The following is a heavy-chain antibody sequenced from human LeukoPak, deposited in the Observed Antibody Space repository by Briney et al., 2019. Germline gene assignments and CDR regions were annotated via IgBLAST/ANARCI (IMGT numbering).Heavy chain of an antibody. Sequence: ASVKVSCRTSGYTFNNFGITWVRQAPGQGPEWIGWISIGDGRTHYGRKFQDRVSMTREMSSNTAFLELSSLRSDDTAVYFCSRSYYSSSWYYFDHWGQGTLVIVSS. CDR1: GYTFNNFG. CDR2: ISIGDGRT. CDR3: SRSYYSSSWYYFDH. D-gene: IGHD2-15*01. V-gene: IGHV1-18*01. J-gene: IGHJ4*02.